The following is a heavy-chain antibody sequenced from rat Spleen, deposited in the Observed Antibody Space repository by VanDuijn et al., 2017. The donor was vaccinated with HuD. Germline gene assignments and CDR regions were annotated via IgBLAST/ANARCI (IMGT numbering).Heavy chain of an antibody. J-gene: IGHJ4*01. D-gene: IGHD1-12*01. CDR2: ISWGGTNT. CDR1: GFTFDDYE. V-gene: IGHV5-7*01. CDR3: TRYYEGYVMDV. Sequence: EVQMVESGGGLVQPGRSLKLSCAASGFTFDDYEMTWVRQVPKNGLEWVASISWGGTNTYYPDNVKGRFTISRDNAKNALYLQMNNLRSEDTAIYYCTRYYEGYVMDVWGQGASVTVSS.